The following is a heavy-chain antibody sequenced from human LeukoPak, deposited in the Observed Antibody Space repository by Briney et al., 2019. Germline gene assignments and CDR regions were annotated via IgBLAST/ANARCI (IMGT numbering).Heavy chain of an antibody. V-gene: IGHV4-4*02. CDR1: GDSINSLDL. J-gene: IGHJ4*02. D-gene: IGHD3-22*01. CDR2: MYLSGTT. CDR3: AGLVGRYSSGLYYYYFDY. Sequence: SETLSLTCAVSGDSINSLDLWSWVRQPPGKGLERIGEMYLSGTTHSNPSVKSRVTISIDKSKNQFFLNLSSVTAADTAVYYCAGLVGRYSSGLYYYYFDYWGQGTLVTVSS.